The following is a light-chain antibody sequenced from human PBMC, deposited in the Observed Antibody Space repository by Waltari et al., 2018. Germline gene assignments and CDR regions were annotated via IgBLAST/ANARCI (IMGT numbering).Light chain of an antibody. Sequence: SYELSQPSSVSVSPGQPASITCSGDKLGDKHTCWYQQKPGQSPVLVIYQDNNRPSGIPERFSGSNSGNTATLTISGTQAMDEADYYCQAWDSITVVFGGGTKLTVL. CDR2: QDN. V-gene: IGLV3-1*01. CDR1: KLGDKH. J-gene: IGLJ2*01. CDR3: QAWDSITVV.